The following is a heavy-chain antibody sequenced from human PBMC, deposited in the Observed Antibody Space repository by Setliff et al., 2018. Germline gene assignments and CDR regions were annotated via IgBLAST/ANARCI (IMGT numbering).Heavy chain of an antibody. CDR3: ARDVLQFLEWPQYFQH. CDR2: ITWNGATT. J-gene: IGHJ1*01. Sequence: PGGSLRLSCAASGFNLDDYGMSWVRQAPGKGLEWVSGITWNGATTSYADSVKGRFTISRDNAKNSLYLQMNSLRTEDTAVYYCARDVLQFLEWPQYFQHWGQGTLVTVSS. V-gene: IGHV3-20*04. D-gene: IGHD3-3*01. CDR1: GFNLDDYG.